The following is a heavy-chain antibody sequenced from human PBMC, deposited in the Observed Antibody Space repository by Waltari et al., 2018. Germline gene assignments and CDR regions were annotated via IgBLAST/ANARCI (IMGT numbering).Heavy chain of an antibody. Sequence: QVQLQESGPGLVKPSETLSLTCSVSGGTISSSNYYWGWIRQHPGTGLEWISSLYYSGSTDHNPSRLRRATISVDTSKYQLSLKLSSVTATDTAVYYCVRQGSGLWWYMDVWGKGTMVTVSS. V-gene: IGHV4-39*01. CDR2: LYYSGST. D-gene: IGHD2-15*01. J-gene: IGHJ6*03. CDR1: GGTISSSNYY. CDR3: VRQGSGLWWYMDV.